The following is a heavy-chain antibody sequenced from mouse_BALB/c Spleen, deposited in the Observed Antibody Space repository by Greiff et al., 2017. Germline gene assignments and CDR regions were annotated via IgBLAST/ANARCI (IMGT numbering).Heavy chain of an antibody. CDR2: IRLKSNNYAT. CDR1: GFTFSNYW. Sequence: EVKLEESGGGLVQPGGSMKLSCVASGFTFSNYWMNWVRQSPEKGLEWVAEIRLKSNNYATHYAESVKGRFTISRDDSKSSVYLQMNNLRAEDTGIYYCTRRTMITSWFAYWGQGTLVTVSA. D-gene: IGHD2-4*01. J-gene: IGHJ3*01. V-gene: IGHV6-6*02. CDR3: TRRTMITSWFAY.